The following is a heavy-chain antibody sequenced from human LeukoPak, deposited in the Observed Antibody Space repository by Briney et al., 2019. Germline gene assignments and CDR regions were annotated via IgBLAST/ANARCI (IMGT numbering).Heavy chain of an antibody. CDR1: GFTFSSYA. Sequence: GGSLRLSCAASGFTFSSYAMSWVRQAPGKGLEWVSAISGSGGSTYYADSVKGRFTISRDNSKNTLYLQMNSLRAEDTAVYYCAKDGGDSSGYYYSYYYGMDVWGQGTTVTVSS. CDR2: ISGSGGST. V-gene: IGHV3-23*01. J-gene: IGHJ6*02. D-gene: IGHD3-22*01. CDR3: AKDGGDSSGYYYSYYYGMDV.